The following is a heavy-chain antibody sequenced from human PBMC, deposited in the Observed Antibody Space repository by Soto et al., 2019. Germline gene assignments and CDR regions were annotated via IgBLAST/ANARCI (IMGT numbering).Heavy chain of an antibody. CDR3: ARANLQYYYDSSGLWGY. Sequence: ASVKLSCKASGYTFTSYYMHWVRQAPGQGLEWMGIINPSGGSTSYAQKFQGRVTMTRDTSTSTVYMELSSLRSEDTAVYYCARANLQYYYDSSGLWGYWGQGTLVTVSS. CDR1: GYTFTSYY. V-gene: IGHV1-46*01. J-gene: IGHJ4*02. CDR2: INPSGGST. D-gene: IGHD3-22*01.